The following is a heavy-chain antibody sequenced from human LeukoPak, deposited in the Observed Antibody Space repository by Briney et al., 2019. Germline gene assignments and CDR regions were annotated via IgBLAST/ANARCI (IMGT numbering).Heavy chain of an antibody. CDR3: ARVLPGYSAGWSGYFDY. Sequence: SETLSLTCEVSGYSINKGYYWAWIRQPPGMGLEWIGNVYHTGSTYYNPSLQSRPTISVDTSKNHFSLKLTSVTAADTAVYYCARVLPGYSAGWSGYFDYWGQGTLVTVSS. CDR1: GYSINKGYY. CDR2: VYHTGST. J-gene: IGHJ4*02. D-gene: IGHD6-19*01. V-gene: IGHV4-38-2*01.